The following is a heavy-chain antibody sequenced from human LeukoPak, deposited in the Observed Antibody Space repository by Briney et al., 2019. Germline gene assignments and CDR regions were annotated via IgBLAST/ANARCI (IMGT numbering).Heavy chain of an antibody. Sequence: SETLSLTCTVSGGSISSGDYYWSWIRQPPGKGLEWIGYIYYSGGADYNPSLKSRLSISVDTSKNQFSLKLSSVTAADAAVYYCARIYDSSGYFHFDIWGQGTMVTVSS. J-gene: IGHJ3*02. D-gene: IGHD3-22*01. V-gene: IGHV4-30-4*01. CDR1: GGSISSGDYY. CDR3: ARIYDSSGYFHFDI. CDR2: IYYSGGA.